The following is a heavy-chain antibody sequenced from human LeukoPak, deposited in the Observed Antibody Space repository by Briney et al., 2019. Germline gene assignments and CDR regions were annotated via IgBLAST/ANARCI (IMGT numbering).Heavy chain of an antibody. J-gene: IGHJ4*02. Sequence: HAGGSLRLSCTASGLTFSNHWKHWVRQAPGKGLVWVSGMNSDGSNTNYADSVKGRFTIATDDAKNTLYLQMNSLRAEDTAVYYCVAASTHLDYWGQGTPVTVSS. CDR2: MNSDGSNT. CDR3: VAASTHLDY. CDR1: GLTFSNHW. D-gene: IGHD6-13*01. V-gene: IGHV3-74*01.